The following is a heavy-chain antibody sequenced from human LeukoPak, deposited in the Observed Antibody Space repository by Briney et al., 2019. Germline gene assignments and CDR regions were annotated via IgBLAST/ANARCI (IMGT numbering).Heavy chain of an antibody. CDR3: ARVGDSSGYYWSDY. D-gene: IGHD3-22*01. CDR1: GGTFSSYA. J-gene: IGHJ4*02. CDR2: IIPIFGTA. V-gene: IGHV1-69*05. Sequence: ASVKVSCKASGGTFSSYAISWVRQAPGQGLEWMGGIIPIFGTANYAQKLQGRVTMTTDTSTSTAYMELRSLRSDDTAVYYCARVGDSSGYYWSDYWGQGTLVTVSS.